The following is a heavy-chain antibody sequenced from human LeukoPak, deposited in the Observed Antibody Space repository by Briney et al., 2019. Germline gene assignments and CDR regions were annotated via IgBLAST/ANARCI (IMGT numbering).Heavy chain of an antibody. CDR3: ARGVHGYSYGYVPWELYSYMDV. J-gene: IGHJ6*03. CDR1: GGSISSYY. CDR2: FYTSGHT. Sequence: PSETLSLTCTVSGGSISSYYWSWIRQPAGKGLEWMGHFYTSGHTSYNPSLKSRVTISVDTSKNQFSRKMNSVTAADTAVYYCARGVHGYSYGYVPWELYSYMDVWGKGTTVSISS. D-gene: IGHD5-18*01. V-gene: IGHV4-4*07.